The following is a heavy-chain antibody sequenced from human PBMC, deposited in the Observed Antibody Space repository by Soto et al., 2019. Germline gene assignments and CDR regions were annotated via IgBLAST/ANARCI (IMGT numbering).Heavy chain of an antibody. D-gene: IGHD2-8*01. CDR3: ARAPKKRYCTNGVCYRGEYSYYGRDV. V-gene: IGHV1-46*01. J-gene: IGHJ6*02. Sequence: ASVKVSCKASGYTFTSYYMHWVRQAPGQGLEWMGIINPSGGSTSYAQKFQGRVTMTRDTSTSTVYMELSSLRSEDTEVYYCARAPKKRYCTNGVCYRGEYSYYGRDVWG. CDR2: INPSGGST. CDR1: GYTFTSYY.